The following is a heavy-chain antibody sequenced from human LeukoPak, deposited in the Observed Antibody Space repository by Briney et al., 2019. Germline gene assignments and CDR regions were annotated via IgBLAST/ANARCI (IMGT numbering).Heavy chain of an antibody. Sequence: PSQTLSLTCAVSGGSISSGGYSWSWIRQPPGKGLEWIGYIYYSGSTYYNPSLKSRVTISVDTSKNQFSLKLSSVTAADTAVYYCARGPDDYDILTGYYLDAFHIWGQGTMVTVSS. CDR1: GGSISSGGYS. D-gene: IGHD3-9*01. J-gene: IGHJ3*02. CDR3: ARGPDDYDILTGYYLDAFHI. V-gene: IGHV4-30-4*07. CDR2: IYYSGST.